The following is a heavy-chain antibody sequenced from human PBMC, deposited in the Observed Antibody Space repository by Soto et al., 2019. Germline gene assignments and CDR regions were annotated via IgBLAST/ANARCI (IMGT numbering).Heavy chain of an antibody. CDR3: AKARGSSTPAPGSY. D-gene: IGHD2-2*01. J-gene: IGHJ4*02. V-gene: IGHV3-23*01. Sequence: EVQLLESGGGLVQPGGSLRLSCAASGFTFSSHAMSWVRQTPGEGQEWVSAISGSGGSKYYADSAKGRFTISSDNSKNTGYLQMNSLRGEDTAEYYCAKARGSSTPAPGSYWGKGTLVTVSS. CDR1: GFTFSSHA. CDR2: ISGSGGSK.